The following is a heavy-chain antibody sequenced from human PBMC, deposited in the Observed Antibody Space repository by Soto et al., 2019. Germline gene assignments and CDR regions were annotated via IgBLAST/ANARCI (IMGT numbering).Heavy chain of an antibody. Sequence: QVQLVQSGAEVKKPGSSVKVSCKASGGTFSSYAISWVRQAPGQGLEWMGGIIPIFGTANYAQKFQGRVTITADESPSQAYMELSNLRSEDTAVDYCARESATVTTFDYWGQGTLVTVSS. D-gene: IGHD4-17*01. J-gene: IGHJ4*02. CDR2: IIPIFGTA. V-gene: IGHV1-69*01. CDR1: GGTFSSYA. CDR3: ARESATVTTFDY.